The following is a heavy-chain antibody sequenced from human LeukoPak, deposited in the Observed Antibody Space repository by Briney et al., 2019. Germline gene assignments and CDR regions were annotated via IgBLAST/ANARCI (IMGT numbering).Heavy chain of an antibody. J-gene: IGHJ4*02. CDR2: ISAYNGNT. Sequence: GASVKVSCKASGYTFTSYGISWVRQAPGQGLEWMGWISAYNGNTNYAQKLQGRVTMTTDTSTSTAYMELRSLRSDDTAVYYCARVPPNYYGSGSCVDYWGQGTLVTVSS. D-gene: IGHD3-10*01. CDR3: ARVPPNYYGSGSCVDY. CDR1: GYTFTSYG. V-gene: IGHV1-18*01.